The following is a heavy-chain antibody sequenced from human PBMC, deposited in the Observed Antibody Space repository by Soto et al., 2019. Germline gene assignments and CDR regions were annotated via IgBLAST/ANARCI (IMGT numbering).Heavy chain of an antibody. CDR3: AREASVLIPAAQPSRFDS. CDR2: ISPYSGYT. CDR1: GYSFMKYG. V-gene: IGHV1-18*01. J-gene: IGHJ4*02. Sequence: ASVKVSCKGFGYSFMKYGINWVRQAPGQGLEWAGWISPYSGYTHSAQKFHGRLTLTTDTAASTAYIELRILRSADTALYYCAREASVLIPAAQPSRFDSWGQGTLVTVSS. D-gene: IGHD2-2*01.